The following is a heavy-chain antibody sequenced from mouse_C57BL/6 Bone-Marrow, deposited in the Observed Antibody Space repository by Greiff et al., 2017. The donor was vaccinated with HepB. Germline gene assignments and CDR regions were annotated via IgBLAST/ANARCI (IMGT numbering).Heavy chain of an antibody. CDR1: GFSLTSYG. D-gene: IGHD2-2*01. J-gene: IGHJ1*03. CDR2: IWSGGST. V-gene: IGHV2-4*01. Sequence: VQLVESGPGLVQPSPSLSITCTVSGFSLTSYGVHWVRQPPGKGLEWLGVIWSGGSTDYNAAFISRLSISKDNSKSQVFFKMNSLQDDDTAIYYCANLWLRRCHWYFGVWGTGTTVTVS. CDR3: ANLWLRRCHWYFGV.